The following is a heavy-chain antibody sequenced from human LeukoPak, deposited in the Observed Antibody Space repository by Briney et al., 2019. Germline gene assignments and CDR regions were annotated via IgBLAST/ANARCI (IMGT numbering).Heavy chain of an antibody. CDR2: IRSKAYGGIT. J-gene: IGHJ4*02. V-gene: IGHV3-49*04. CDR3: TRVHGAYYYVNIDY. Sequence: GGSLRLSCTASGFTFGDYAMSWVRQAPGKGLEWVGFIRSKAYGGITEYAASVKGRFTISRDDSKSIAYLQMNSLKTEDTAVYYCTRVHGAYYYVNIDYWGQGTLVTVSS. CDR1: GFTFGDYA. D-gene: IGHD3-10*02.